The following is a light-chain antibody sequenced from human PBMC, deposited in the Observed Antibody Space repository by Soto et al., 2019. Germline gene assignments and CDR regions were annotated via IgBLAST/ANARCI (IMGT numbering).Light chain of an antibody. Sequence: DIQMTQSPSSLSASVGDRVTITCRASQSISSYLNWYQQKLGKAPKLLIYAASSLQSGVPSRFSGSGSGTDFTLTISSLQPEDFATYYCQQSYSTVWTFGQGTKVEIK. V-gene: IGKV1-39*01. CDR3: QQSYSTVWT. CDR2: AAS. J-gene: IGKJ1*01. CDR1: QSISSY.